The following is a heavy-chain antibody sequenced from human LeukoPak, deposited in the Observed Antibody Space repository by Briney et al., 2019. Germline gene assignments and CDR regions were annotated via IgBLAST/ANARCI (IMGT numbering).Heavy chain of an antibody. J-gene: IGHJ4*02. V-gene: IGHV1-69*13. CDR3: ARVKYTAMAPLGFDY. Sequence: GASVKVSCTASGGTFSSYAISWVRQAPGQGLGWMGGIIPIFGTANYAQKFQGRVTITADESTSTAYMELSSLRSEDTAVYYCARVKYTAMAPLGFDYWGQGTLVTVSS. CDR2: IIPIFGTA. D-gene: IGHD5-18*01. CDR1: GGTFSSYA.